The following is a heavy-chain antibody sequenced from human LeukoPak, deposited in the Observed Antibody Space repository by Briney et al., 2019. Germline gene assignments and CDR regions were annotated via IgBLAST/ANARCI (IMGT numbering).Heavy chain of an antibody. CDR2: IYSGGGT. Sequence: GGSLRLSCAVSGVTDSSNHMSWVRQAPGKGLEWVSAIYSGGGTYYADSVKGRFTLSRDISKNTLYLQMNSLRAEDTAVYYCARDASWGQGTLVTVSS. CDR1: GVTDSSNH. V-gene: IGHV3-66*01. CDR3: ARDAS. J-gene: IGHJ4*02.